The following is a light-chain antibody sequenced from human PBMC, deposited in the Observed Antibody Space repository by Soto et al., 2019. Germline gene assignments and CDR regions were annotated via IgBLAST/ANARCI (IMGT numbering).Light chain of an antibody. CDR1: QSVGSY. J-gene: IGKJ2*01. CDR2: DAS. CDR3: QQRTDWPRYT. V-gene: IGKV3-11*01. Sequence: EIVLTQSPATLSLSPGERATLSCRASQSVGSYLAWYQHKPGQAPRLLIYDASNRATGIPVRFSGSGSGTDFTLTISSRESEDFAVYYCQQRTDWPRYTFGQGTNLEIK.